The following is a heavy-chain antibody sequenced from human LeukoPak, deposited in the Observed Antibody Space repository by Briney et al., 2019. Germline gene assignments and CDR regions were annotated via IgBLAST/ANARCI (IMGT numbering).Heavy chain of an antibody. D-gene: IGHD3-10*01. CDR3: ATAPPLYYYGSGSYRGFDI. V-gene: IGHV1-24*01. Sequence: GPSVKFSCKVSEYTLTELSMHWGRQAPGKGLEWRGGFDPKDGETIYAQKFQGRVTMTEDTSTDTAYMELSSLRSEDTAVYYCATAPPLYYYGSGSYRGFDIWGQGTMVTVSS. J-gene: IGHJ3*02. CDR2: FDPKDGET. CDR1: EYTLTELS.